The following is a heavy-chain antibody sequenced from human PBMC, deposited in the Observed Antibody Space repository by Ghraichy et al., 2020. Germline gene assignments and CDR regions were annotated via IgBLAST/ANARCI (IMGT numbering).Heavy chain of an antibody. Sequence: GGSLRLSCAASGLTFSTYAMSWVRQAPGKGLEWVSAISGSGGSTYYADSVKGRFTISRDNSKNTLYLQMNSLRAEDTAVYYCAKDGRWFGEVLRAQSWFGPWDQGNLFTVSS. D-gene: IGHD3-10*01. V-gene: IGHV3-23*01. CDR1: GLTFSTYA. CDR3: AKDGRWFGEVLRAQSWFGP. CDR2: ISGSGGST. J-gene: IGHJ5*02.